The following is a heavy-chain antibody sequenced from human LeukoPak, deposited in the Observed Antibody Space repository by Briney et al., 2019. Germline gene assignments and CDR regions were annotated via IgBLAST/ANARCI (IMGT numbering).Heavy chain of an antibody. CDR3: AREEGAPIAAANV. J-gene: IGHJ3*01. D-gene: IGHD6-13*01. V-gene: IGHV1-18*01. Sequence: ASVKVSCKASGYTFTTYYISWVRQAPGQGLGWMGWISAYNGNTNYAQKFQGRVTMTTDTSTSTAYMELGSLRSDDTAVYYCAREEGAPIAAANVWGLGTMVTVSS. CDR2: ISAYNGNT. CDR1: GYTFTTYY.